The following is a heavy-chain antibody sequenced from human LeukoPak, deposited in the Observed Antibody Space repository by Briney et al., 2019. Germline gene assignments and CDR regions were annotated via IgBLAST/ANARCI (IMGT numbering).Heavy chain of an antibody. CDR3: ARDSDVWGSYRYTFDY. V-gene: IGHV3-21*01. CDR2: ISSTSSYI. Sequence: PGGSLRLSCAASGFTFSSYWMSWVRQAPGKGLEWVSSISSTSSYIYYADSVKGRFTISRDSAKNSLYLQMNSLRAEDTAVYYCARDSDVWGSYRYTFDYWGQGTLVTVSS. D-gene: IGHD3-16*02. J-gene: IGHJ4*02. CDR1: GFTFSSYW.